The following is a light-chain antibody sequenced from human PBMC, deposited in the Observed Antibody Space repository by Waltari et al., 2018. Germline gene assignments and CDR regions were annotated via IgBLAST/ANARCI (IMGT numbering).Light chain of an antibody. CDR2: GAS. V-gene: IGKV3-15*01. CDR1: QSISSN. Sequence: EIVMTQSPATLSVSPGERATLSCTASQSISSNLAWYQQRPGQAPRLLIYGASTRATGIPARFSGSGSGTEFTLTISHLQSEDLAVYYCQQYDDWPPYTFGQGTKLEIE. CDR3: QQYDDWPPYT. J-gene: IGKJ2*01.